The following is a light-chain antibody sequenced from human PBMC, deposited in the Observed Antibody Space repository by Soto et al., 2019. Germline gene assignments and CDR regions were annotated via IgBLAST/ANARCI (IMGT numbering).Light chain of an antibody. Sequence: EIVLTQSPGTLSLSPGERATLSCRASQTVSSSFLAWYQQTPGQAPRLLIYGASSRATGIPDRFSGSGSGTDFTLTISRLEPEDSAVYYCQQYGSSPTFGGGSKVDNK. V-gene: IGKV3-20*01. CDR2: GAS. CDR1: QTVSSSF. CDR3: QQYGSSPT. J-gene: IGKJ4*01.